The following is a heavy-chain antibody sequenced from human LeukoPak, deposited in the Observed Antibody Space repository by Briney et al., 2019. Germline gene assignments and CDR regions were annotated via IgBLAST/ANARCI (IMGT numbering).Heavy chain of an antibody. CDR1: GYTFTSYG. J-gene: IGHJ2*01. V-gene: IGHV1-18*01. CDR2: ISAYNGNT. CDR3: ARTMVRGVIVWYFDL. Sequence: GASAKVSCKASGYTFTSYGISWVRQAPGQGLEWMGWISAYNGNTNYAQKLQGRVTMTTDTSTSTAYMELRSLRSDDTAVYYCARTMVRGVIVWYFDLWGRGTLVTVSS. D-gene: IGHD3-10*01.